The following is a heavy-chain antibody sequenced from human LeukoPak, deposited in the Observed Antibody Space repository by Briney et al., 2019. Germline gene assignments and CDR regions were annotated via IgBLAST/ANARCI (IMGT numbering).Heavy chain of an antibody. CDR3: ARDSGYEYDY. CDR2: ISSSGSTI. Sequence: GGSLRLSCAASGLTVSSNYMSWVRQAPGKGLEWVSYISSSGSTIYYADSVKGRFTISRDNAKNSLYLQMNSLRAEDTAVYYCARDSGYEYDYWGQGTLVTVSS. J-gene: IGHJ4*02. D-gene: IGHD5-12*01. CDR1: GLTVSSNY. V-gene: IGHV3-11*01.